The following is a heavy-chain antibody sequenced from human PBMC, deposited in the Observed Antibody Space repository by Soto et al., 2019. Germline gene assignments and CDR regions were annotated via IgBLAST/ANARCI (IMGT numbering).Heavy chain of an antibody. CDR1: GFTFSSYS. Sequence: MRLSCAASGFTFSSYSMNWVRQAPGKGLEWVSSISSSSSYIYYADSVKGRFTISRDNAKNSLYLQMNSLRAEDTAVYYCARDPRGYSYDDFDYWGQGTLVTVSS. D-gene: IGHD5-18*01. CDR3: ARDPRGYSYDDFDY. CDR2: ISSSSSYI. J-gene: IGHJ4*02. V-gene: IGHV3-21*01.